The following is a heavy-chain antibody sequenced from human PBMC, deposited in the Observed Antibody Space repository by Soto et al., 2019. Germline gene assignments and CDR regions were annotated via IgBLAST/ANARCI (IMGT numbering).Heavy chain of an antibody. CDR1: GFTFSSYA. CDR3: AKDGGIQLWLRQSYYFDY. D-gene: IGHD5-18*01. CDR2: ISGSGGST. Sequence: GGSLRLSCAASGFTFSSYAMSWVRQAPGKGLEWVSAISGSGGSTYYADSVKGRFTISRDNSKNTLYLQMNSLRAEDTAVYYCAKDGGIQLWLRQSYYFDYWGQGTLVTVSS. V-gene: IGHV3-23*01. J-gene: IGHJ4*02.